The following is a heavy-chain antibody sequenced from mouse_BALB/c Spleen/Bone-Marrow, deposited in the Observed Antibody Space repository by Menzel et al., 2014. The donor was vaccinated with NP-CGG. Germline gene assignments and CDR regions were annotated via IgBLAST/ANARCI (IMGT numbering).Heavy chain of an antibody. CDR2: ISSGGGYT. V-gene: IGHV5-6*01. CDR3: TRQRNWDHYAMDY. Sequence: EVKLQESGGDLVKPGGSLKLSCAASGFTFSTYGMSWVRQTPDKRLEWVATISSGGGYTYYPDSVKGRFTISRDNANNTLYLQMSSLKSEDTAMYYCTRQRNWDHYAMDYWSQGTSVTVSP. D-gene: IGHD4-1*01. J-gene: IGHJ4*01. CDR1: GFTFSTYG.